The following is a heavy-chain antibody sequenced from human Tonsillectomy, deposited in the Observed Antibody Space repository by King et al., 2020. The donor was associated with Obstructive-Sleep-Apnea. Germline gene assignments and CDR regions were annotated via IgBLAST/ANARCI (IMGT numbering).Heavy chain of an antibody. CDR3: ATHELELRPFDY. CDR1: GGSISSYF. Sequence: VQLQESGPGLVKPSETLSLTCNVSGGSISSYFWSWIRQPPGKGLEWIGDISYSGTTKYNPILKSRGPISVDTSKNQFSLKLSSVTAADTAVYSCATHELELRPFDYWGQGALVTVSS. J-gene: IGHJ4*02. CDR2: ISYSGTT. V-gene: IGHV4-59*08. D-gene: IGHD1-7*01.